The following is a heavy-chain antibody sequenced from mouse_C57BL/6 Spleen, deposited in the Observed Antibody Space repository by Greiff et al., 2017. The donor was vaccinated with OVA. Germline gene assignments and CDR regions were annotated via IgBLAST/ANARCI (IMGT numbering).Heavy chain of an antibody. CDR3: ARGYYSNYVGWYFDV. D-gene: IGHD2-5*01. CDR1: GYTFTSYW. J-gene: IGHJ1*03. V-gene: IGHV1-50*01. Sequence: VQLQQPGAELVKPGASVKLSCKASGYTFTSYWMQWVKQRPGQGLEWIGEIDPSDSYTNYNQKLKGKATLTVDTSSSTAYMQLSSLTSEDSAVYYCARGYYSNYVGWYFDVWGTGTTVTVSS. CDR2: IDPSDSYT.